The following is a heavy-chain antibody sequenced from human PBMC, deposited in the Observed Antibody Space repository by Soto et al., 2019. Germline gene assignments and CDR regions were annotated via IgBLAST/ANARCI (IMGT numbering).Heavy chain of an antibody. D-gene: IGHD3-22*01. Sequence: PGGSLRLSCAASGFTFSSYAMSWVRQAPGKGLEWVSAISGSGGSTYYADSVKGRFTISRDNSKNTLYLQMNSLRAEDTAVYYCAKDHYYDSSGYYDYWGQGTLVTVSS. V-gene: IGHV3-23*01. J-gene: IGHJ4*02. CDR2: ISGSGGST. CDR1: GFTFSSYA. CDR3: AKDHYYDSSGYYDY.